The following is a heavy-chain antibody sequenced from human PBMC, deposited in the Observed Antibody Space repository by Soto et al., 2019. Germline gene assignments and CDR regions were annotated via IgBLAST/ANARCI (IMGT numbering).Heavy chain of an antibody. V-gene: IGHV3-30-3*01. D-gene: IGHD1-1*01. Sequence: GGSLRLSCAASGFTFSSYAMHWVRQAPGKGLEWVAVISYDGSNKYYADSVKGRFTISRDNSKNTLYLQMNSLRAEDTAVYYCARDLLSVEPGPYYYYGMDVWGQGTTVTVSS. CDR1: GFTFSSYA. J-gene: IGHJ6*02. CDR3: ARDLLSVEPGPYYYYGMDV. CDR2: ISYDGSNK.